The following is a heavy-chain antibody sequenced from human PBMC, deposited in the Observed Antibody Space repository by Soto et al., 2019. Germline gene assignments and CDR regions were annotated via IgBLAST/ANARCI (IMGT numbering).Heavy chain of an antibody. J-gene: IGHJ4*02. CDR2: ISYDGSNK. V-gene: IGHV3-30-3*01. D-gene: IGHD2-15*01. CDR1: GFTFSSYA. CDR3: ARGECSGGSCPSNFDY. Sequence: LRLSCAASGFTFSSYAMHWVRQAPGEGLEWVAVISYDGSNKYYADSVKGRFTISRDNSKNTLYLQMNSLRAEDTAVYYCARGECSGGSCPSNFDYWGQGTLVTVSS.